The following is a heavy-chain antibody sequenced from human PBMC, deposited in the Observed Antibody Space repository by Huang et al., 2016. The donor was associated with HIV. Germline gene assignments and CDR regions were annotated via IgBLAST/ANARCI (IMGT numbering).Heavy chain of an antibody. CDR3: ARPLTGTTALGY. CDR2: IYYSGKS. D-gene: IGHD1-20*01. V-gene: IGHV4-39*01. J-gene: IGHJ4*02. Sequence: QLQLQESGPGLVKPSETLSLTCTVSGSSISSSYYWGWIRQTPGKGLEWIGNIYYSGKSSYNPSLKRRVTISVDTSKNHISLKVDSVTAADTAVYYCARPLTGTTALGYWGQGTLVTVSS. CDR1: GSSISSSYY.